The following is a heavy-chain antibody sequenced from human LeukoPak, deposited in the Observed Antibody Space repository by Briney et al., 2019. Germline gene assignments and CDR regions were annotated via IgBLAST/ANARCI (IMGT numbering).Heavy chain of an antibody. V-gene: IGHV3-33*01. CDR1: GFTFRSYD. J-gene: IGHJ6*02. CDR2: IWYDGSNK. Sequence: PGGSLRLSCAASGFTFRSYDMHWVRQAPGKGLEWVAVIWYDGSNKYYGDSVEGRFTISRDNSKNTLFLQMNSLRAEDTAVYYCAREGTAITTYYAMDVWGQGTTVTVSS. CDR3: AREGTAITTYYAMDV. D-gene: IGHD3-22*01.